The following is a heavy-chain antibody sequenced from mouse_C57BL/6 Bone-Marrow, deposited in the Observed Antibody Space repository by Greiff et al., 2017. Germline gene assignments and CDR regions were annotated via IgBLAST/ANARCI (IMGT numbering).Heavy chain of an antibody. CDR2: ISSGSSTI. CDR1: GFTFSDYG. V-gene: IGHV5-17*01. D-gene: IGHD1-3*01. J-gene: IGHJ2*01. CDR3: ARGKGYYFDY. Sequence: EVMLVESGGGLVKPGGSLTLSCAASGFTFSDYGMHWVRQAPEKGLEWVAYISSGSSTIYYADTVKGRFTISRDNAKNTLFLQMTSLRSEDTSMYYCARGKGYYFDYWGQGTTLTVSS.